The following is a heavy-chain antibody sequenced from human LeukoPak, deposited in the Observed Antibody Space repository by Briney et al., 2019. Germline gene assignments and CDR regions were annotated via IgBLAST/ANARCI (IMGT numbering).Heavy chain of an antibody. CDR2: IIPIFGTA. Sequence: SVKVSCKASGGTFSNYAISWVRQAPGQGLEWMGGIIPIFGTANYAQKFRGRVTITADKSTRTAYMELSSLRSEDTAVFYCARGRFGLLWFGELERWGQGTLVTVSS. CDR1: GGTFSNYA. J-gene: IGHJ4*02. CDR3: ARGRFGLLWFGELER. V-gene: IGHV1-69*06. D-gene: IGHD3-10*01.